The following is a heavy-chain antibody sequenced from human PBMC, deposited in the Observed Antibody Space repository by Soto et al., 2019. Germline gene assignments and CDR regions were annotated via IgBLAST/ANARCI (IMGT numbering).Heavy chain of an antibody. CDR2: ISAYNGNT. CDR1: GYTFTSYG. V-gene: IGHV1-18*01. J-gene: IGHJ5*02. CDR3: ARNPYRSGGSCFWEFGWFDP. Sequence: ASVKVSCKASGYTFTSYGISWVRQAPGQGLEWMGWISAYNGNTNYAQKLQGRVTMTTDTSTSTAYMELRSLRSDDTAVYYCARNPYRSGGSCFWEFGWFDPWGQGTMVTVYS. D-gene: IGHD2-15*01.